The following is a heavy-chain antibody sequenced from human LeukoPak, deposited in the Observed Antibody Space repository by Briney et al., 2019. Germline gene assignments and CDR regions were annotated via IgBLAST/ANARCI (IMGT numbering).Heavy chain of an antibody. CDR1: GGSMNYYY. Sequence: SETLSLTCTVSGGSMNYYYWSWIRQPPGKGVEWIGYIYSSGYPNGDTKYNPSLESRVTISIDSSTSHFSLKLSSVTAADTAIYYCARVVVGEPGAWGYYFDYWGQGTLVTVSS. V-gene: IGHV4-59*01. CDR2: IYSSGYPNGDT. J-gene: IGHJ4*02. D-gene: IGHD3-10*01. CDR3: ARVVVGEPGAWGYYFDY.